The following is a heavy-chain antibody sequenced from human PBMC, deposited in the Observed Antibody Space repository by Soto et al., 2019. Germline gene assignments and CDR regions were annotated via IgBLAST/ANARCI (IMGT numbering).Heavy chain of an antibody. D-gene: IGHD6-6*01. CDR2: ISGSGGST. V-gene: IGHV3-23*01. CDR3: AKQPTFRSSIYYFDY. Sequence: PGGSLRLSCAASGFTFSSYAMSWVRQAPGKWLEWVSAISGSGGSTYYADSVKGRFTISRDNSKNTLYLQMNSLRAEDTAVYYCAKQPTFRSSIYYFDYWGQGTLVTVSS. J-gene: IGHJ4*02. CDR1: GFTFSSYA.